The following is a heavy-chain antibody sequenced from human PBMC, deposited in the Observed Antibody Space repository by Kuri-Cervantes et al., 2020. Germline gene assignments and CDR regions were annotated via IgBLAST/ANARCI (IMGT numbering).Heavy chain of an antibody. J-gene: IGHJ4*02. CDR3: ARAGPELLLYYFDY. CDR1: GFTFSSYG. D-gene: IGHD3-10*01. Sequence: LSLTCAASGFTFSSYGMHWVRQAPGKGLEWVAVIWYDGRDKYYADSVKGRFTISRDNSKNSLYLQMNSLRAEDTAVYYCARAGPELLLYYFDYWGQGTLVTVSS. V-gene: IGHV3-33*01. CDR2: IWYDGRDK.